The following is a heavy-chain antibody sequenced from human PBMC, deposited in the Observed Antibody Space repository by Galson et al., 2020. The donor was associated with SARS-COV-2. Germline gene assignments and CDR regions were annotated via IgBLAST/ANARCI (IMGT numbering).Heavy chain of an antibody. Sequence: ASVKVSCQASGHSFTSYGITWVRQAPGQGLEWMGWVSTYNGKTDYAQNFQGRVTMTTNTSTTTAYMELNSLTSDDTAIYYCARYSSSWYPTGYNWFDAWGQGTLVNVSS. D-gene: IGHD6-13*01. J-gene: IGHJ5*02. V-gene: IGHV1-18*01. CDR1: GHSFTSYG. CDR2: VSTYNGKT. CDR3: ARYSSSWYPTGYNWFDA.